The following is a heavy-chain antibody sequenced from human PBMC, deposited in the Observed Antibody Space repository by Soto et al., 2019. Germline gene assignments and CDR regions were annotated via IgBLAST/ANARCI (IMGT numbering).Heavy chain of an antibody. D-gene: IGHD6-6*01. CDR1: GFTVSSNY. CDR3: ARVKAARLPRSNDYYYYMDV. CDR2: IYSGGST. Sequence: GGSLRLSCAASGFTVSSNYMSWVRQAPGKGLEWVSVIYSGGSTYYADSVKGRFTISRDNSKNTLYLQMNSLRAEDTAVYYCARVKAARLPRSNDYYYYMDVWGKGTTVTVSS. V-gene: IGHV3-66*01. J-gene: IGHJ6*03.